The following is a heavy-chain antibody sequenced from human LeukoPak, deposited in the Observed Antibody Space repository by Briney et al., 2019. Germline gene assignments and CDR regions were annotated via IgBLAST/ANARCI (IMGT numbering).Heavy chain of an antibody. CDR3: AKEDLELATISSVYFDY. V-gene: IGHV3-30*18. Sequence: GGSLRLSCAASGFTFSSYGMHWVRQAPGKGLEWLAVISYDGSNKYYADSVKGRFTISRDNSKNTLYLQMNSLRAEDTAVYYCAKEDLELATISSVYFDYWGQGTLVTVSS. CDR1: GFTFSSYG. D-gene: IGHD5-24*01. J-gene: IGHJ4*02. CDR2: ISYDGSNK.